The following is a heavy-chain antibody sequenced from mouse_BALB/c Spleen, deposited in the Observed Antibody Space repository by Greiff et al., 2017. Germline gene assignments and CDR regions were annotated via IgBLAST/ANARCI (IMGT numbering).Heavy chain of an antibody. J-gene: IGHJ2*01. CDR2: IFPGSGNT. CDR3: ATRGHYYGYDYFDY. D-gene: IGHD1-2*01. V-gene: IGHV1-66*01. CDR1: GYSFTSYY. Sequence: VQLQQSGPELVKPGASVKISCKASGYSFTSYYIHWVKQRPGQGLEWIGWIFPGSGNTKYNEKFKGKATLTADTSSSTAYMQLSSLTSEDSAVYFCATRGHYYGYDYFDYWGQGTTLTVSS.